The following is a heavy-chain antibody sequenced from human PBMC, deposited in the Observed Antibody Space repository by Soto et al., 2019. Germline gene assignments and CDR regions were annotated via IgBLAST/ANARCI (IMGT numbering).Heavy chain of an antibody. Sequence: HPGGSLRLSCAASGFTFSSYGMHWVRQAPGKGLEWVAVIWYDGSNKYYADSVKGRFTISRDNSKNTLYLQMNSLRAEDTAVYYCARDESGNYYDSSGYPAPWFDPWGQGTLVTAPQ. CDR3: ARDESGNYYDSSGYPAPWFDP. D-gene: IGHD3-22*01. CDR1: GFTFSSYG. CDR2: IWYDGSNK. V-gene: IGHV3-33*01. J-gene: IGHJ5*02.